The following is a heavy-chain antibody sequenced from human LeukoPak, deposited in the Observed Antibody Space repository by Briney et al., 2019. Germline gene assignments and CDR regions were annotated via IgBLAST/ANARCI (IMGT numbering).Heavy chain of an antibody. CDR2: IYYSGST. J-gene: IGHJ4*02. V-gene: IGHV4-59*01. CDR3: ARVKAAAGLRYFDY. Sequence: SETLSLTCTVSGGSISGYYWSWIRQPPGKGLEWIGHIYYSGSTNYNPSLKSRVTISVDTSKNQFSLKLSSVTAADTAVYYCARVKAAAGLRYFDYWGQGTLVTVSS. CDR1: GGSISGYY. D-gene: IGHD6-13*01.